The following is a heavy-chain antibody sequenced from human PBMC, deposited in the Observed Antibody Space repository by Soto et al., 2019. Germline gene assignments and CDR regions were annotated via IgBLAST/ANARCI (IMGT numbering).Heavy chain of an antibody. Sequence: ETLSLTCAVYGGSFSGYYWSWIRQPPGKGLEWIGEINHSGSTNYNPSLKSRVTISVDTSKNQFSLKLSSVTAADTAVYYCARGLPLRYSYGHGRPRTLDYWGQGTLVTVSS. D-gene: IGHD5-18*01. CDR3: ARGLPLRYSYGHGRPRTLDY. CDR1: GGSFSGYY. CDR2: INHSGST. V-gene: IGHV4-34*01. J-gene: IGHJ4*02.